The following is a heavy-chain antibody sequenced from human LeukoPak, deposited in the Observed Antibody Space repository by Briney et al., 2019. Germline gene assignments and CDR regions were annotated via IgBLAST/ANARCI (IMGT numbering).Heavy chain of an antibody. J-gene: IGHJ4*02. CDR3: AFSGNYGVY. CDR1: GFFFSNYN. Sequence: GGPLRLSCAASGFFFSNYNWNWVRQAPGKGLEWVSYISSSSSTIYYADSVKGRFTISRDNAKKLVLLQMNSLRAEDTAVYYCAFSGNYGVYWGQGTLVTVSS. V-gene: IGHV3-48*01. D-gene: IGHD1-26*01. CDR2: ISSSSSTI.